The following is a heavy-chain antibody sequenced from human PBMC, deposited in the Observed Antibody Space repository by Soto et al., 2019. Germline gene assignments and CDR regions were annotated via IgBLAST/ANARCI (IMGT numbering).Heavy chain of an antibody. V-gene: IGHV1-69*04. D-gene: IGHD2-2*01. CDR1: GGTFSSYT. CDR2: IIPILGIA. J-gene: IGHJ3*02. Sequence: SVKVSCKASGGTFSSYTISWVRQAPGQGLEWMGRIIPILGIANYAQKFQGRVTITADKSTSTAYMELSSLRSEDTAVYYCAREGVPVKDAFDIWGQGTMVTVSS. CDR3: AREGVPVKDAFDI.